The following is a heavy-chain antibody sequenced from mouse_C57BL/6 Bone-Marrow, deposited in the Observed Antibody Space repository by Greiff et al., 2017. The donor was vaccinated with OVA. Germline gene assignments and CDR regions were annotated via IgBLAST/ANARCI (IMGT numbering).Heavy chain of an antibody. CDR2: INPNNGGT. V-gene: IGHV1-22*01. J-gene: IGHJ2*01. CDR1: GYTFTDYN. Sequence: EVQLQQSGPELVKPGASVKMSCKASGYTFTDYNMHWVKQSHGKSLEWIGYINPNNGGTSYNQKFKGKATLTVNKSSSTAYMELRSLTSEDSAVYDCSRCYGSLYYFDYWGQGTTLTVSS. D-gene: IGHD1-1*01. CDR3: SRCYGSLYYFDY.